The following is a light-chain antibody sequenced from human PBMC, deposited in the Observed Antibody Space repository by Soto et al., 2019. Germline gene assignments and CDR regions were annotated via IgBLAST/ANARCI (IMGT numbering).Light chain of an antibody. Sequence: QSALTQPASVSGSPGQSITISCTGTSSDVGGYNYVSWYQQHPGKAPKLMIYEVSNRPSGVSNRFSGSKSGNTASLTISGLQAEDEADYYRSSYTSSSTLGVFGGGTQLTVL. CDR3: SSYTSSSTLGV. V-gene: IGLV2-14*01. CDR1: SSDVGGYNY. CDR2: EVS. J-gene: IGLJ3*02.